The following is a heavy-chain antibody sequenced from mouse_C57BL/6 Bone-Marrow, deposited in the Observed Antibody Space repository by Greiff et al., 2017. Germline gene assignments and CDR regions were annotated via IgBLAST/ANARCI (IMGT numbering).Heavy chain of an antibody. J-gene: IGHJ3*01. CDR2: IYPRDGST. CDR3: ARREDGYPFAY. D-gene: IGHD2-3*01. CDR1: GYTFTSYD. Sequence: VKLVESGPELVKPGASVKLSCKASGYTFTSYDINWVKQRPGQGLEWIGWIYPRDGSTKYNEKFKGKATLTVDTSSSTAYMELHSLTSEDSAVYFCARREDGYPFAYWGQGTLVTVSA. V-gene: IGHV1-85*01.